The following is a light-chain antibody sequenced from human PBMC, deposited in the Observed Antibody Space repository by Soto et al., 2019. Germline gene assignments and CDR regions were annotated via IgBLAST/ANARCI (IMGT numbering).Light chain of an antibody. J-gene: IGKJ1*01. V-gene: IGKV1-5*03. CDR2: KAT. CDR3: QQYNSYSRT. Sequence: DIQMTPSPSTLSASGGDRVTITFRASQSISSWLAWYQQKPGKAPKLLIYKATSLESGVPSRFSGSGSGTEFTLTISSLQPDDFATYYCQQYNSYSRTFGPGTKVEIK. CDR1: QSISSW.